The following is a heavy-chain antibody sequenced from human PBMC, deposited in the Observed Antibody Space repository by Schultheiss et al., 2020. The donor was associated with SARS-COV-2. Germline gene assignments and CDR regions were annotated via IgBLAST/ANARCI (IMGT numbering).Heavy chain of an antibody. CDR1: GYIFTDYY. D-gene: IGHD4-17*01. V-gene: IGHV1-2*02. CDR2: INPNSGGT. Sequence: GGSLRLSCKASGYIFTDYYIHWVRQAPGQGLEWMGWINPNSGGTNYAQKFQGRVTMTRDTSISTAYMELSRLTFDDTAVYYCARKRAVIVTPGLDYWGQGTLVTVSS. J-gene: IGHJ4*02. CDR3: ARKRAVIVTPGLDY.